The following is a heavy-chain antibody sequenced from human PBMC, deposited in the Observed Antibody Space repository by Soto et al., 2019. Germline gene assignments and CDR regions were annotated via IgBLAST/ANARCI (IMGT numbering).Heavy chain of an antibody. CDR3: AKGGTDYYDSSGYYRSFWFDY. V-gene: IGHV3-33*06. J-gene: IGHJ4*02. CDR1: GFTFSSYG. D-gene: IGHD3-22*01. CDR2: VWYDGSNK. Sequence: PGGSLRLSCAASGFTFSSYGMHWVRQAPGKGLEWVAVVWYDGSNKYYADSVKGRFTISRDNSKNTLYLQMNSLRAEDTAVYYCAKGGTDYYDSSGYYRSFWFDYWGQGTLVTVSS.